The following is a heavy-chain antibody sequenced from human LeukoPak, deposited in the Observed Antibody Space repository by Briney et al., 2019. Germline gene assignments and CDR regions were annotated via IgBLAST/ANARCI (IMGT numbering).Heavy chain of an antibody. Sequence: PGGSLRLSCAASGFTFSSYWMHWVRQAPGKGLVWVSRINSDGSTTTYADSVKGRFTISRDNAKNRLYLQMNSLRAEDTAVYSCARSYRWDRVDYWGQGTLATVSS. CDR1: GFTFSSYW. J-gene: IGHJ4*02. CDR2: INSDGSTT. V-gene: IGHV3-74*01. CDR3: ARSYRWDRVDY. D-gene: IGHD2-8*02.